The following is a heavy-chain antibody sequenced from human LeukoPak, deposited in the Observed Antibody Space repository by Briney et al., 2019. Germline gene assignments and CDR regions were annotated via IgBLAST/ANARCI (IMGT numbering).Heavy chain of an antibody. CDR3: ARDSSSWYLVSIYYYYMDV. CDR1: RYTFTSYS. V-gene: IGHV1-18*01. D-gene: IGHD6-13*01. J-gene: IGHJ6*03. Sequence: ASVKVSCKASRYTFTSYSISWVRHAPGQGLERMGWITAYNGNTNYAQKLQGRVTMTTDTSTSTAYMELRSLRSDDTAVYYCARDSSSWYLVSIYYYYMDVWGKGTTVTVSS. CDR2: ITAYNGNT.